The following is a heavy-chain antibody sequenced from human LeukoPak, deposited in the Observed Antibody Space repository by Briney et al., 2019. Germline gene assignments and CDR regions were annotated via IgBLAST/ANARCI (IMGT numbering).Heavy chain of an antibody. V-gene: IGHV3-48*01. CDR3: ARDHVIRQAPPGF. CDR1: GFTFSSYT. J-gene: IGHJ4*02. CDR2: ISSASVDI. Sequence: PGGSLRLSCAASGFTFSSYTMNWVRQAPGKGLEWVSYISSASVDIHYADSVKGRFTISRDNAKNSLYLQMNSLRAEDTAVYYCARDHVIRQAPPGFWGQGTLVTVSS. D-gene: IGHD3-10*01.